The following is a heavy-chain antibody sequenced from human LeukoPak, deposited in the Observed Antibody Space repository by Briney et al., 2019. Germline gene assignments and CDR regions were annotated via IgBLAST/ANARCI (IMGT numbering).Heavy chain of an antibody. J-gene: IGHJ4*02. Sequence: GRSLRLSCAASGFTFSSCGIHWVRQAPGKGLEWVAVIWYDGTHKFYGDSVKGRFTISRDNSKITVYLQMNSLRAEDTAVYYCATDRGDGYKGFDYWGQGTLVTVSS. CDR1: GFTFSSCG. CDR2: IWYDGTHK. V-gene: IGHV3-33*01. CDR3: ATDRGDGYKGFDY. D-gene: IGHD5-24*01.